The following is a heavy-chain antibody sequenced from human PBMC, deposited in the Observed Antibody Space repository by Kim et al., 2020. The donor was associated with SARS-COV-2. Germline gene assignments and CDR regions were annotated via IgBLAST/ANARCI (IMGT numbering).Heavy chain of an antibody. Sequence: GGSLRLSCAASGFTFDDYGMSWVRQAPGKGLEWVSGINWNGGSTGYADSVKGRFTISRDNAKNSLYLQMNSLRAEDTALYYCARGGYSNHRRGYYGMDVWGQGTTVTVSS. J-gene: IGHJ6*02. D-gene: IGHD4-4*01. V-gene: IGHV3-20*04. CDR2: INWNGGST. CDR3: ARGGYSNHRRGYYGMDV. CDR1: GFTFDDYG.